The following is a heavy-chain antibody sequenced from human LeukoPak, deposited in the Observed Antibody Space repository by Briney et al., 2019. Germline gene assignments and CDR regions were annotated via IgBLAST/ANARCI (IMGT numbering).Heavy chain of an antibody. V-gene: IGHV1-2*02. CDR1: GYTFTGYY. D-gene: IGHD3-22*01. CDR2: INPNSGGT. J-gene: IGHJ3*02. CDR3: ARAGITMIGYGAFDI. Sequence: GASVKVSCKASGYTFTGYYMHWVRQAPGQGLEWMGWINPNSGGTNYAQKFQGRVTMTRDTSISTAYMELSSLRSEDTAVYYCARAGITMIGYGAFDIWGQGTMVTVSS.